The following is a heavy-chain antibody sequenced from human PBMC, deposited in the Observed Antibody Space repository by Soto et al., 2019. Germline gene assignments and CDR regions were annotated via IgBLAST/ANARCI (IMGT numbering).Heavy chain of an antibody. CDR1: GYMFTSYG. Sequence: QVQLVQSGAEVQQPGASIKVSCKASGYMFTSYGINWVRQAPGQGPEWMGWISTYNGNTNYAQKHQGRVTMTTDTSTSTAYMELKTLRSDDTAVYYCARDLGIAVAGLFQDWGKGTLVFVSS. CDR3: ARDLGIAVAGLFQD. J-gene: IGHJ1*01. D-gene: IGHD6-19*01. CDR2: ISTYNGNT. V-gene: IGHV1-18*01.